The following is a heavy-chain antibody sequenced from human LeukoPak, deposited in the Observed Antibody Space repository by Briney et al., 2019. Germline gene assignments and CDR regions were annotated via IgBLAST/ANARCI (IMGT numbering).Heavy chain of an antibody. CDR3: AKGDSSSWYDIFDF. CDR2: ISWDSGSR. Sequence: GGSLRLSCIASGFTFDDYAMHWVRQAPGKGLEWVSGISWDSGSRGYADSVKGRFTISRDNAKNSLFLQMNSLRVEDTALYYCAKGDSSSWYDIFDFWGQGTLVTVSS. J-gene: IGHJ4*02. D-gene: IGHD6-13*01. V-gene: IGHV3-9*01. CDR1: GFTFDDYA.